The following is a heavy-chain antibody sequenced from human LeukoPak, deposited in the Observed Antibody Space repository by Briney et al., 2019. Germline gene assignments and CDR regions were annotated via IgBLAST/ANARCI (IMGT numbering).Heavy chain of an antibody. Sequence: ASVKVSCKASGYTFTGYYMHWVRQAPRQGLEWMGWINPNSGDTNYAQKFQGRVTMTRDTSITTAYMELSRLRSDDTAVYYCARGQNLCFGELILWGQGTLVTVSS. V-gene: IGHV1-2*02. CDR3: ARGQNLCFGELIL. CDR2: INPNSGDT. D-gene: IGHD3-10*01. CDR1: GYTFTGYY. J-gene: IGHJ4*02.